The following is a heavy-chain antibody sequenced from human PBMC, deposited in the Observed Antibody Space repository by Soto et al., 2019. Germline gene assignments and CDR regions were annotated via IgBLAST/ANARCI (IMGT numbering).Heavy chain of an antibody. CDR1: GGTFSSYT. D-gene: IGHD1-1*01. CDR3: ARAPGGTIDWFDP. Sequence: QVQLVQSGAEVKKPGSSVKVSCKASGGTFSSYTISWVRQAPGQGLEWMGRIIPILGIANYAQKFQGRVTITADKSTSTAYMELSSLRSEDTAVYYCARAPGGTIDWFDPWGQGTLVTVSS. CDR2: IIPILGIA. V-gene: IGHV1-69*02. J-gene: IGHJ5*02.